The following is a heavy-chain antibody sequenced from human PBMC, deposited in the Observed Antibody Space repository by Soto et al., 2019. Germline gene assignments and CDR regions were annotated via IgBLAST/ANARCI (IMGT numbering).Heavy chain of an antibody. V-gene: IGHV4-59*01. D-gene: IGHD3-22*01. CDR3: ARSYYDSSGYYYFFY. Sequence: SLTCTVSGGSISSYYWSWIRQPPGKGLEWIGYIYYSGSTNYNPSLKSRVTISVDTSKNQFSLKLSSVTAADTAVYYCARSYYDSSGYYYFFYWGQGTLVTVSS. CDR2: IYYSGST. CDR1: GGSISSYY. J-gene: IGHJ4*02.